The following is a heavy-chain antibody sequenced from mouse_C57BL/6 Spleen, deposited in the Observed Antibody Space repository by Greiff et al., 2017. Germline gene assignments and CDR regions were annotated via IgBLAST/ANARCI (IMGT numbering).Heavy chain of an antibody. V-gene: IGHV1-69*01. J-gene: IGHJ1*03. CDR2: IDPSDSYT. Sequence: QVQLQQPGAELVMPGASVKLSCKASGYTFTSYWMHWVKQRPGQGLEWIGEIDPSDSYTNYNQKFKGKSTLTVDKSSSTAYMQLSSLTSEDSAVYYGARHCSSSRYWYFDVWGTGTTVTVSS. D-gene: IGHD1-1*01. CDR1: GYTFTSYW. CDR3: ARHCSSSRYWYFDV.